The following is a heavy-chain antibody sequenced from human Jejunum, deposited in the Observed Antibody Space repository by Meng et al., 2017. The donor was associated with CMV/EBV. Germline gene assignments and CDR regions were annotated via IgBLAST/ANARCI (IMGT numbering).Heavy chain of an antibody. CDR3: ARRSCTTMFCESRDAFDV. V-gene: IGHV3-21*06. CDR1: SRYG. Sequence: SRYGMNWVRQATGKGLEWVSSISPTSAYIYYAESLQGRFTISRDNANNSVYLQLNSLRAEDTAVYYCARRSCTTMFCESRDAFDVWGQGTMVTVSS. J-gene: IGHJ3*01. D-gene: IGHD3-9*01. CDR2: ISPTSAYI.